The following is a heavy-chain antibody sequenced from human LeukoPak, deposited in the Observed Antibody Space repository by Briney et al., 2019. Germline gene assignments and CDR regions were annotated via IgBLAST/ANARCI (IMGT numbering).Heavy chain of an antibody. CDR3: ARDLRPYDILTGYQAH. D-gene: IGHD3-9*01. CDR2: IWYDGSNK. CDR1: GFTFSSYG. Sequence: PGRSLTLSCAASGFTFSSYGMQCVRQAPGKGLEWVAVIWYDGSNKDYADSVKGRFTISRDNSKNTLYLQMNSLRAEDTAVYYCARDLRPYDILTGYQAHWGQGTLVTVSS. J-gene: IGHJ4*02. V-gene: IGHV3-33*01.